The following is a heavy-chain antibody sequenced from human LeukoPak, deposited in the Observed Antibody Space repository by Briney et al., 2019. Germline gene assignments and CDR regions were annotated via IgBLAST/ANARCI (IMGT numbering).Heavy chain of an antibody. CDR1: GYSFTSYW. CDR3: ARLPGGRGYPIYYMDV. CDR2: IYPGDSDT. Sequence: PGESLKISCKGSGYSFTSYWIGWVRQMPGKGLEWMGIIYPGDSDTRYSPPFRGQVTISADKSISTAYLQWSSLKASDTAMYYCARLPGGRGYPIYYMDVWGKGPRSPSP. D-gene: IGHD5-18*01. J-gene: IGHJ6*03. V-gene: IGHV5-51*03.